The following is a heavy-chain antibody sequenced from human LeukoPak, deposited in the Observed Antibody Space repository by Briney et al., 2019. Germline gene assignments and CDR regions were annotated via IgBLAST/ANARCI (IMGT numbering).Heavy chain of an antibody. D-gene: IGHD3-22*01. CDR1: GFTFSSYA. Sequence: GGSLRLSCAASGFTFSSYAFHWVRQAPGKGLEWVALISYDGSKNYYADTVKGRITTSRDNSKNTLYLQMNSLRAEDTAVYYCARDLVGGWDDSSGYYYGYFDYWGQGTLVTVSS. J-gene: IGHJ4*02. V-gene: IGHV3-30*03. CDR2: ISYDGSKN. CDR3: ARDLVGGWDDSSGYYYGYFDY.